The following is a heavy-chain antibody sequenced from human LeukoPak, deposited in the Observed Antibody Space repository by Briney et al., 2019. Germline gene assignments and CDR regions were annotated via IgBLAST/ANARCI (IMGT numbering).Heavy chain of an antibody. D-gene: IGHD4-23*01. CDR3: ATSQIFYGGNSPLGY. CDR1: GFTFSSYS. V-gene: IGHV3-21*01. CDR2: ISSSSSYI. Sequence: PGGSLRLSCAASGFTFSSYSMNWVRQAPGKGLEWVSSISSSSSYIYYADSVKGRFTISRDNAKNSLYLQMNSLRAEDTAVYYCATSQIFYGGNSPLGYWGQGTLVTVSS. J-gene: IGHJ4*02.